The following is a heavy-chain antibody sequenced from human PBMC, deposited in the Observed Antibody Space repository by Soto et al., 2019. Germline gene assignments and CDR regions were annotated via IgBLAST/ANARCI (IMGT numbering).Heavy chain of an antibody. Sequence: SETLSLTCTVSGGTISSYYWSWIRKPPGKGLEWIGYIYYSGSTNYNPSLKSRVTISVDTSKNQFSLKLSSVTAADTAVYYCARGHDFWSGFRGGSGGFWFDPWGQGTLVTVSS. CDR1: GGTISSYY. CDR2: IYYSGST. CDR3: ARGHDFWSGFRGGSGGFWFDP. D-gene: IGHD3-3*01. V-gene: IGHV4-59*01. J-gene: IGHJ5*02.